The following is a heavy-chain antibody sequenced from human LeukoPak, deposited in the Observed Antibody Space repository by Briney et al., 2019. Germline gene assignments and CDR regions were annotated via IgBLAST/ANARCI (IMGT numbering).Heavy chain of an antibody. CDR3: AKDSTMYCSSTSCLTFDY. CDR1: GFTFSSYA. J-gene: IGHJ4*02. D-gene: IGHD2-2*01. Sequence: PGGSLRLSCAASGFTFSSYAMSWVRQAPGKGLEWVSAISGSGGSTYYADSVKGRFTISRDNSKNTLYLQMNSLRAEDTAVYYCAKDSTMYCSSTSCLTFDYWGQGTLVTVSS. V-gene: IGHV3-23*01. CDR2: ISGSGGST.